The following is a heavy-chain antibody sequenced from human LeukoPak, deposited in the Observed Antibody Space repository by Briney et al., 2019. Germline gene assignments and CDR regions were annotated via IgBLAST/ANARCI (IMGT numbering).Heavy chain of an antibody. CDR3: AKQSSIAAPPGY. CDR2: IYSGGST. D-gene: IGHD6-6*01. Sequence: GGCLRLSCAASGFTVSSNYMSWVRQAPGKGLEWVSVIYSGGSTYYADSVKGRFTISRDNSKNTLYLQMNSLRAEDTAVYYCAKQSSIAAPPGYWGQGTLVTVSS. V-gene: IGHV3-53*01. CDR1: GFTVSSNY. J-gene: IGHJ4*02.